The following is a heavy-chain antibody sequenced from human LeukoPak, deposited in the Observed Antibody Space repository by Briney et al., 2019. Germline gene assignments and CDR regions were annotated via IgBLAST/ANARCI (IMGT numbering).Heavy chain of an antibody. CDR2: ISSSRSSYI. Sequence: GGSLRLSCAASGFTFSNYNMNWVRQAPGKGLEWVSTISSSRSSYIYYADSVKGRFTISRDNAKNSLYLQMNSLRAEDTAVYYCTRDPPSFQYWGQGTLVTVSA. CDR3: TRDPPSFQY. V-gene: IGHV3-21*01. CDR1: GFTFSNYN. J-gene: IGHJ1*01.